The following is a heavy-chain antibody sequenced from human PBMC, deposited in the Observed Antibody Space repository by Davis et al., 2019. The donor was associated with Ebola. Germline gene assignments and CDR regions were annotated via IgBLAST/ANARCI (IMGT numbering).Heavy chain of an antibody. Sequence: ASVKVSCKASGYTFKNSAISWVRQAPGQGLEWMGWISAYNGNTNYAQKLQGRVTMTTDTSTRTAYMELRSLRSDDTAVYYCARAVRFLEWYGMDVWGQGTTVTVSS. CDR3: ARAVRFLEWYGMDV. J-gene: IGHJ6*02. CDR1: GYTFKNSA. CDR2: ISAYNGNT. V-gene: IGHV1-18*01. D-gene: IGHD3-3*01.